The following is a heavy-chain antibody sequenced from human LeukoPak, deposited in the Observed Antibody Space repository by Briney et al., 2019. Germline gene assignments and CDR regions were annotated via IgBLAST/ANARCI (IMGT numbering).Heavy chain of an antibody. CDR1: GFTFSSYS. V-gene: IGHV3-33*08. D-gene: IGHD3-3*01. CDR3: ASTSLLY. Sequence: GGSLRLSCAASGFTFSSYSMNWVRQAPGKGLEWVAVIWYDGSNKYYADSVKGRFTISRDNSKNTLYLQMNSLRAEDTAVYYCASTSLLYWGQGTLVTVSS. J-gene: IGHJ4*02. CDR2: IWYDGSNK.